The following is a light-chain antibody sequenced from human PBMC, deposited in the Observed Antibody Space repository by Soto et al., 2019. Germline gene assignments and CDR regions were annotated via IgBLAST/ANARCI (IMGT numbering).Light chain of an antibody. V-gene: IGKV3-20*01. J-gene: IGKJ4*01. CDR2: AAS. CDR3: QQFGSSPLT. CDR1: QSLSSSY. Sequence: EVVLTQSPGTLSLSPGERATLSCRASQSLSSSYFALYQQTPGQAPRLLNYAASSRPTGIQDRFSGGGSGTDFTLTISRLEPEDSAVYYCQQFGSSPLTFGQGTKVEIK.